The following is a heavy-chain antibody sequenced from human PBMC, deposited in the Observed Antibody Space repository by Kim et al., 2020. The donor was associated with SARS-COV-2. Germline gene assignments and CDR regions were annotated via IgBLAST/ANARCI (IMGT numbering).Heavy chain of an antibody. CDR3: AKGLLEWLGIDY. D-gene: IGHD3-3*01. Sequence: YYSDSVKGRFTIARDNSKNTLYLQMNSLRAEDTAVYYCAKGLLEWLGIDYWGQGTLVTVSS. V-gene: IGHV3-23*01. J-gene: IGHJ4*02.